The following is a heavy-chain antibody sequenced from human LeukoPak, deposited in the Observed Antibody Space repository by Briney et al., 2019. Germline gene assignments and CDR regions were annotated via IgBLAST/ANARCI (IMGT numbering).Heavy chain of an antibody. CDR2: IIPILGIA. J-gene: IGHJ4*02. CDR3: ARTTVTTDYFDY. Sequence: SVKVSCKASGGTFSSYAISWMRQAPGQGLEWMGRIIPILGIANYAQKFQGRVTITADKSTSTAYMELSSLRSEDTAVYYRARTTVTTDYFDYWGQGTLVTVPS. CDR1: GGTFSSYA. V-gene: IGHV1-69*04. D-gene: IGHD4-17*01.